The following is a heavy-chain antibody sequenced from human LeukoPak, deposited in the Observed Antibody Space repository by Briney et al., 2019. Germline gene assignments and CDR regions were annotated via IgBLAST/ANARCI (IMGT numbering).Heavy chain of an antibody. CDR1: GGTFSSYA. CDR2: IIPIFGTA. CDR3: ARSPRCCYTNWFDP. Sequence: SAKVSCKASGGTFSSYAISWVRQAPGQGLEWMGGIIPIFGTANYAQKFQGRVTITTDESTSTAYMELSSLRSEDTAVYYCARSPRCCYTNWFDPWGQGTLVTVSS. V-gene: IGHV1-69*05. D-gene: IGHD2-2*02. J-gene: IGHJ5*01.